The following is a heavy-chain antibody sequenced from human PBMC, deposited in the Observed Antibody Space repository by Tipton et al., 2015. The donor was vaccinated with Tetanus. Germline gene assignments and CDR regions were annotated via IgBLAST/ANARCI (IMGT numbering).Heavy chain of an antibody. J-gene: IGHJ6*02. D-gene: IGHD6-25*01. Sequence: TLSLTCAVDGGSLNNYYWAWFRQPPGKGLEWIGEIDHSGNTRYNPSLRSRLTISVDTSKDQFSLRLSSVTAADTAVYYCGRQQRPRNYDRSYGMDVWGQGTTVAVSS. CDR1: GGSLNNYY. CDR3: GRQQRPRNYDRSYGMDV. V-gene: IGHV4-34*01. CDR2: IDHSGNT.